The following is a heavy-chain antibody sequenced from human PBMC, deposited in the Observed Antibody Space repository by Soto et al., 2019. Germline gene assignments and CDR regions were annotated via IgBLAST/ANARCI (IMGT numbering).Heavy chain of an antibody. D-gene: IGHD1-20*01. CDR1: GFTLRNYA. CDR3: AKAKNDYNWDNRPPFDY. CDR2: ISANDVGT. V-gene: IGHV3-23*01. Sequence: WGSLRLSCEAFGFTLRNYAMTWVRQAPGKGLEWVSLISANDVGTYYAESVKTRFTISTDQSRNTVYLQMDSLRADDTAIYYCAKAKNDYNWDNRPPFDYWGQGTLVTVSS. J-gene: IGHJ4*02.